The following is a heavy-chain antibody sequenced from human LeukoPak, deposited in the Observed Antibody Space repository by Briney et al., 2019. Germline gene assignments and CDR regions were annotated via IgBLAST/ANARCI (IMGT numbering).Heavy chain of an antibody. V-gene: IGHV7-4-1*02. D-gene: IGHD4-17*01. CDR2: INTDTGNP. J-gene: IGHJ4*02. CDR1: GYTFTGYY. CDR3: ARGSGDYEGFYYFDY. Sequence: ASVKVSCKASGYTFTGYYMHWVRQAPGQGLKWMGWINTDTGNPTYAQGFTGRFVFSLDTSVSTAYLQISSLKAEDTAVYYCARGSGDYEGFYYFDYWGQGTLVTVSS.